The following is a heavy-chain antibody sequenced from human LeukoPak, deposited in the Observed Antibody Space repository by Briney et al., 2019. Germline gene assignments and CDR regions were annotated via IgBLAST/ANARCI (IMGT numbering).Heavy chain of an antibody. J-gene: IGHJ4*02. Sequence: GGSLRLSCAASGFTFSSYEMNWVRQAPGKGLEWVSYISSSGSTIYYADSVKGRFTISRDNAKNSLYLQMNSLRAEDTAVYYCARDVYYDSSGPHDYWGQGTLVTVSS. V-gene: IGHV3-48*03. CDR1: GFTFSSYE. D-gene: IGHD3-22*01. CDR2: ISSSGSTI. CDR3: ARDVYYDSSGPHDY.